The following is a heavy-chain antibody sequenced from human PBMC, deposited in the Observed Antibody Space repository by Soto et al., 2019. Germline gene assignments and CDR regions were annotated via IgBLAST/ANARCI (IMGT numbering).Heavy chain of an antibody. V-gene: IGHV1-18*01. CDR3: ARIAAAVFLGYYYYYMDV. J-gene: IGHJ6*03. CDR1: GYTFTSYG. CDR2: ISAYNGNT. D-gene: IGHD6-13*01. Sequence: ASVKVSCKASGYTFTSYGISLVRQAPGQGLEWMGWISAYNGNTNYAQKLQGRVTMTTDTSTSTAYMELRSLRSDDTAVDYCARIAAAVFLGYYYYYMDVWGKGTTVTVSS.